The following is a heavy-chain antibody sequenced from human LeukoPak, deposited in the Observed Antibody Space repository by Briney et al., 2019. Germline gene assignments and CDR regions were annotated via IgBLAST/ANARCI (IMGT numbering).Heavy chain of an antibody. CDR2: INQDGSEK. J-gene: IGHJ5*02. Sequence: GGSLRLSCAASGFTFTTNWMTWVRQAPGKGLEWVATINQDGSEKYYVDSVKGRFTISRDNAKNSLFLQMNSLRAEDTAVYYCARGESDPVDTPPLFDPWGQGTLVTVSS. V-gene: IGHV3-7*01. D-gene: IGHD5-18*01. CDR1: GFTFTTNW. CDR3: ARGESDPVDTPPLFDP.